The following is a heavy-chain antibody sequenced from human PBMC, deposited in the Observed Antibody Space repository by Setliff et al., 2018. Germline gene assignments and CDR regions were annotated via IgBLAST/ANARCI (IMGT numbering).Heavy chain of an antibody. D-gene: IGHD3-9*01. Sequence: PGESLRLSCAASGITFKNAWMTWVRQAPGKGLEWVGRIKSATEDAATDLAAAVKGRFTMSRDDSRNTVYLQMSSLKSEDTAIYYCATGPRDNRNFLNWLGSWGQGTLVTVSS. CDR1: GITFKNAW. CDR3: ATGPRDNRNFLNWLGS. J-gene: IGHJ5*01. CDR2: IKSATEDAAT. V-gene: IGHV3-15*01.